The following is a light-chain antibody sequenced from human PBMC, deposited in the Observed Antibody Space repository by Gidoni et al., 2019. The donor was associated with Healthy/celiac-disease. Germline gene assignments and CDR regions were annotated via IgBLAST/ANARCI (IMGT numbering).Light chain of an antibody. CDR3: CSYAGSDTHV. CDR2: EGS. V-gene: IGLV2-23*01. CDR1: SSDIGSYNV. J-gene: IGLJ1*01. Sequence: QSALTQPASVSGSPGQSITISCTGTSSDIGSYNVVSWYQQHPGKAPKLLIYEGSKWPSGVSNRFSGSKSGNTASLTISGLQAEDEADYYCCSYAGSDTHVFGSGTKVTVL.